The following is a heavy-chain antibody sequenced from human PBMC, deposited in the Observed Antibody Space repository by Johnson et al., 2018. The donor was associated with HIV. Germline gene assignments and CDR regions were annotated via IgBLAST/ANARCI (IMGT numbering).Heavy chain of an antibody. V-gene: IGHV3-30-3*01. CDR3: ASTGSGSDDAFDI. CDR1: GFTFSSYA. D-gene: IGHD3-10*01. CDR2: ISYDGSNK. J-gene: IGHJ3*02. Sequence: QVLLVESGGGLVQPGRSLRLSCAASGFTFSSYAMHWVRQAPGKGLEWVAVISYDGSNKYYADSVKGRFTISRDNSKNTLYLQMNSLRAEDTAVYYCASTGSGSDDAFDIWGQGTMVTVSS.